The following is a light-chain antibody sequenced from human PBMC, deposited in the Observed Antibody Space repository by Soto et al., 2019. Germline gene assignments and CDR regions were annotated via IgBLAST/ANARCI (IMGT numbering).Light chain of an antibody. J-gene: IGLJ2*01. V-gene: IGLV1-40*01. CDR3: SSYTSSSTVV. CDR1: SSNIGAGYD. CDR2: GST. Sequence: QSVLSQLPSVSGAPGQRVTISCTGRSSNIGAGYDAHLFQQVPGTAPKLLIYGSTNRPSGVSNRFSGSKSGNTASLTISGLQAEDEADYYCSSYTSSSTVVFGGGTQLTVL.